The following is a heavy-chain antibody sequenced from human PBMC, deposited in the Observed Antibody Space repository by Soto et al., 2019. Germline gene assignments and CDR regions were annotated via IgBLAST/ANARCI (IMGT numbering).Heavy chain of an antibody. J-gene: IGHJ5*02. V-gene: IGHV3-15*01. D-gene: IGHD3-10*01. CDR1: GFTFSNAW. CDR3: TTAVITMVRVVIVP. CDR2: IKSKTGGGTT. Sequence: EVQLVESGGGLVEPGGSLTLSCAASGFTFSNAWMSWVRQAPGKGLEWVGRIKSKTGGGTTDYVAPVKGRFTISRXDKXNTLYLQMKRLKTEDTAVYYCTTAVITMVRVVIVPWGQGTLVTVSS.